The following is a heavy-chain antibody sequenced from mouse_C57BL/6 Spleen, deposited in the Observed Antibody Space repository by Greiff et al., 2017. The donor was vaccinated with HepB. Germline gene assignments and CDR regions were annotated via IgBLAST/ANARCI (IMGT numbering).Heavy chain of an antibody. CDR3: ARTTGNYVAWFAY. J-gene: IGHJ3*01. Sequence: QVQLKQSGAELVKPGASVKISCKASGYAFSSYWMNWVKQRPGKGLEWIGQIYPGDGDTNYNGKFKGKATLTADKSSSTAYMQLSSLTSEDSAVYFCARTTGNYVAWFAYWGQGTLVTVSA. V-gene: IGHV1-80*01. CDR2: IYPGDGDT. D-gene: IGHD2-1*01. CDR1: GYAFSSYW.